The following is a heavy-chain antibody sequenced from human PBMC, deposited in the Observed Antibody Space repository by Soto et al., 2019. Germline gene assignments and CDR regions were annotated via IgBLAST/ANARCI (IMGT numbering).Heavy chain of an antibody. CDR2: IYYSGST. V-gene: IGHV4-59*01. D-gene: IGHD6-6*01. J-gene: IGHJ6*02. CDR1: GGSISSYY. CDR3: ARESSSRYYYYYYGMDV. Sequence: SETLSLTCTVSGGSISSYYWSWIRQPPGKGLEWIGYIYYSGSTNYNPSIKSRVTISVDTSKNQFSLKLSSVTAADTAVYYCARESSSRYYYYYYGMDVWGQGTTVTVSS.